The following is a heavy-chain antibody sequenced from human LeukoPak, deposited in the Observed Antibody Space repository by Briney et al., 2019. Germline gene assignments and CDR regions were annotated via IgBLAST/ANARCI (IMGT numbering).Heavy chain of an antibody. Sequence: KSSETLSLTCTVSGGSISSSSYYWGWIRQPPGKGLEWIGSLYHSGSTYYNPSLKSRVTISVDTSKNHFSLKLSSVTAADTAVYYCARVAFNSGWTFDNWGQGTQVTVSS. CDR1: GGSISSSSYY. D-gene: IGHD6-19*01. CDR3: ARVAFNSGWTFDN. V-gene: IGHV4-39*02. J-gene: IGHJ4*02. CDR2: LYHSGST.